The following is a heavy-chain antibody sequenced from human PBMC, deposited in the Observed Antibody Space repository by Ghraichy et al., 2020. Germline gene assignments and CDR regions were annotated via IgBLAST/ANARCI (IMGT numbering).Heavy chain of an antibody. D-gene: IGHD2-2*01. V-gene: IGHV3-48*03. CDR1: GFTFSSHE. J-gene: IGHJ3*02. CDR2: IGTGSNTI. Sequence: GGSLRLSCAASGFTFSSHEMNWVRQAPGKGLEWISHIGTGSNTIYYADSVKGRFTISRDDAKNSLYLQMNSLRADDTAVYYCAKGGFCSSAICYVANAFDMWGQGTMVTVSS. CDR3: AKGGFCSSAICYVANAFDM.